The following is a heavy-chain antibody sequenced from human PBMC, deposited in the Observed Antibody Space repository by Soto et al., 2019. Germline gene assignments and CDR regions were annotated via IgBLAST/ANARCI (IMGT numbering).Heavy chain of an antibody. CDR1: GGTFSSYA. J-gene: IGHJ4*02. Sequence: QVLLVQSGAEVKKPGSSVKVSCKASGGTFSSYAISWVRQAPGQGLEWMGGIIPIFGTANYAQKFQGRVTITADESTSTAYMELSSLRSEDTAVYYCATSPHYYDSSGYQFDYWGQGTLVTVSS. V-gene: IGHV1-69*01. D-gene: IGHD3-22*01. CDR3: ATSPHYYDSSGYQFDY. CDR2: IIPIFGTA.